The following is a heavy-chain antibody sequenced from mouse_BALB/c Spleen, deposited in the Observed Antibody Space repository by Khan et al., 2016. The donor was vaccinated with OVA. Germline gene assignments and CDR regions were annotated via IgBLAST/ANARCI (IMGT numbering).Heavy chain of an antibody. CDR1: GFAFSSYD. V-gene: IGHV5-9*02. Sequence: DVQLVESGGGLVKPGGSLKLSCAPSGFAFSSYDMSWVRQTPEERLEWVATISGTGIYTYYPDSVKGRFTISSATARNTLYRQMSSLRSEDTALYYCARPSYYGNPWFTYWGQGTLVTVSA. CDR2: ISGTGIYT. CDR3: ARPSYYGNPWFTY. J-gene: IGHJ3*01. D-gene: IGHD2-10*01.